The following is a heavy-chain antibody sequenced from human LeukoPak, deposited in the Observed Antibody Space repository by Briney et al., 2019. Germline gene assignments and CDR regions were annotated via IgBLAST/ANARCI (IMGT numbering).Heavy chain of an antibody. CDR2: ISSDGNTK. D-gene: IGHD2-15*01. V-gene: IGHV3-48*04. CDR1: GFTFSSYS. Sequence: GGSLRLSCAASGFTFSSYSMNWVRQAPGKGLEWVSFISSDGNTKRYADSVKGRFTISRDNAKNSLYLQMNSLRAEDTAVYHCARDSHPLYCSGGSCYYNWFDPWGQGTLVTVSS. J-gene: IGHJ5*02. CDR3: ARDSHPLYCSGGSCYYNWFDP.